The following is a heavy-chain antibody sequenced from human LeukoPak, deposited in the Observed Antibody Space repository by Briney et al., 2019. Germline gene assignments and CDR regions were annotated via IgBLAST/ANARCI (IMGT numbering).Heavy chain of an antibody. CDR3: ARVGGTTQTTTGWFDP. D-gene: IGHD4-11*01. J-gene: IGHJ5*02. Sequence: ASVKVSCKASGGTFSSYAISWVRQAPGQGLEWMGGIIPIFGTANYAQKFQGRVTITTDESTSTAYMELRSLRSDDTAVYYCARVGGTTQTTTGWFDPWGQGTLVTVSS. CDR1: GGTFSSYA. CDR2: IIPIFGTA. V-gene: IGHV1-69*05.